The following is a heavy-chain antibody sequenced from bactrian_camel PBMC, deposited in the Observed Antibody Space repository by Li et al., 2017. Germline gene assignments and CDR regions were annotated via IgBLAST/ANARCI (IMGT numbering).Heavy chain of an antibody. Sequence: HVQLVESGGGSVQAGGSLTLSCVASEYFDTFRMGWFRQPLGKKRVGVAAIYTSDGSRYYADSVKGRFTISRDNARKLSLHMSNLKPEDTGMYSCHDNQCHRGWPGAYRGQGTQVTVS. CDR2: IYTSDGSR. CDR1: EYFDTFR. D-gene: IGHD1*01. J-gene: IGHJ4*01. V-gene: IGHV3S63*01. CDR3: HDNQCHRGWPGAY.